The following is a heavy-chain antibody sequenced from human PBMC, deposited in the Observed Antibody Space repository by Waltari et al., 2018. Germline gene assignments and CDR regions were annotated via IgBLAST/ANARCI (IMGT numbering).Heavy chain of an antibody. CDR2: IIPIFGTP. Sequence: QVHLVQSAAEVKKPGSSMKISCKAYGGSFGSYSIDWVRQAAGQGLEWLGGIIPIFGTPQYAQRFQGRLILTADASTTTAHLELSGLRSDDTAIYYCARRKLGFAFDMWGQGTLVTVSS. CDR1: GGSFGSYS. J-gene: IGHJ3*02. D-gene: IGHD6-13*01. V-gene: IGHV1-69*12. CDR3: ARRKLGFAFDM.